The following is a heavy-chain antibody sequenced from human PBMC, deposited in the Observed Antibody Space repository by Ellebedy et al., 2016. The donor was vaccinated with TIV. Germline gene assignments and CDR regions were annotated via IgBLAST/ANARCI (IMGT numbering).Heavy chain of an antibody. J-gene: IGHJ4*02. Sequence: AASVKVSYKASGYTFALYTMHWVRQAPGQRLEWLGWINTDTGNTEYSQNFQGRVTFTTDTAASTVYMSLSSLISEDTAVYYCAKDRGGTGDFDYWGQGTLVTVSS. V-gene: IGHV1-3*04. D-gene: IGHD3-16*01. CDR1: GYTFALYT. CDR2: INTDTGNT. CDR3: AKDRGGTGDFDY.